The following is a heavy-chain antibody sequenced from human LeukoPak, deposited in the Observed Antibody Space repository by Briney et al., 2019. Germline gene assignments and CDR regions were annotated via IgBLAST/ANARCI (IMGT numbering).Heavy chain of an antibody. V-gene: IGHV4-4*07. CDR3: ARDDKAYSGSYRYFDY. J-gene: IGHJ4*02. CDR1: GGSISSYY. Sequence: SETLSLTCTVSGGSISSYYWSWIRQPAGKGLEWIGRIYTSGSTNYNPSLKSRVTMSVDTSKNQFSLKLSSVTAADTAVYYCARDDKAYSGSYRYFDYWGQGTLVTVSS. CDR2: IYTSGST. D-gene: IGHD1-26*01.